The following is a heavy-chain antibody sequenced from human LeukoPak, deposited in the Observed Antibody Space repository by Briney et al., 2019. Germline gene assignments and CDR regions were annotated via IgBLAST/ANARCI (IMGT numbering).Heavy chain of an antibody. Sequence: NAGGSLRLSCAASGFTFSSYSMNWVRQAPGKGLEWVSSISSGSSYIYYADSVKGRFTISRDNAKNSLYLQMNSLRAEDTAVYYCATSNWNGGYYFDYWGQGTLVTVSS. CDR3: ATSNWNGGYYFDY. V-gene: IGHV3-21*01. CDR1: GFTFSSYS. J-gene: IGHJ4*02. D-gene: IGHD1-20*01. CDR2: ISSGSSYI.